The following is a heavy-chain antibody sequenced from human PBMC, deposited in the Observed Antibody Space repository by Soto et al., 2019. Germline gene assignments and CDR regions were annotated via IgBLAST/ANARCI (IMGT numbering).Heavy chain of an antibody. Sequence: SVKVSCKASGGTFSSYAISWVRQAPRQGLEWMGGIIPIFGTANYAQKFQGRVTITADESTSTAYMELSSLRSEDTAVYYCARDGPGQYYYDSSGYYYNWFDPWGQGTLVTVSS. J-gene: IGHJ5*02. D-gene: IGHD3-22*01. CDR3: ARDGPGQYYYDSSGYYYNWFDP. CDR1: GGTFSSYA. V-gene: IGHV1-69*13. CDR2: IIPIFGTA.